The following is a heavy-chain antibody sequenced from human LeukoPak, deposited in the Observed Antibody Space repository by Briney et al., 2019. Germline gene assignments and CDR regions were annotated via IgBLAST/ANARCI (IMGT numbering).Heavy chain of an antibody. D-gene: IGHD4-17*01. J-gene: IGHJ4*02. CDR2: IKSKTDGGTT. CDR1: GFTFSNAW. CDR3: ATDTYGYFDY. Sequence: PGGSLRLSCAASGFTFSNAWMSWVRQAPGKGLEWVARIKSKTDGGTTDYAAPVKGRFTISRDDSKNTLYLQMNSLKTEDTAVYYCATDTYGYFDYWGQGTLVTVSS. V-gene: IGHV3-15*01.